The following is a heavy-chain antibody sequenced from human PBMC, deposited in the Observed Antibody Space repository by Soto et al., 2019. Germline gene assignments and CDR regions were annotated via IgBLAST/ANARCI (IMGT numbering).Heavy chain of an antibody. J-gene: IGHJ4*02. V-gene: IGHV3-43*01. Sequence: EVQLVESGGVVVQPGGSLRLSCAASGFTFDDYTMHWVRQAPGKGLEWVSLISWDGGSTYYSDSVKGRFTISRDNSKNSLYLQMNSLRTEDTALYYCAKDLGYCSGGSCHPTFAYWGQGTLVTVSS. CDR3: AKDLGYCSGGSCHPTFAY. D-gene: IGHD2-15*01. CDR1: GFTFDDYT. CDR2: ISWDGGST.